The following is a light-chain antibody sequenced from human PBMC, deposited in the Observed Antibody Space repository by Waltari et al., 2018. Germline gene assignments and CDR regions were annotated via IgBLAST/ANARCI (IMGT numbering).Light chain of an antibody. Sequence: QSALTQPASVSGSPGQSITISCTGTTRDVGRYASISWYQQHPGKAPKLIIHDVTYRPSGVSDRFSGSKSGNTASLTISGLQSEDEGDYYCTSYTTSSTLVVFGGGTKVTVL. CDR1: TRDVGRYAS. J-gene: IGLJ2*01. V-gene: IGLV2-14*03. CDR2: DVT. CDR3: TSYTTSSTLVV.